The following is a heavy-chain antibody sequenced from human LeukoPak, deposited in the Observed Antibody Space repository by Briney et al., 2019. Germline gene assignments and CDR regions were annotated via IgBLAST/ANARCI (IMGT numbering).Heavy chain of an antibody. CDR2: ISGSGGST. V-gene: IGHV3-23*01. Sequence: GGSLRLSCAASGFTFSSYAMSWVRQAPGKGLEWVSAISGSGGSTYYADSVKGRFAISRDNSKNTLYLQMSSLRAEDTAVYYCAKDTYSSSRPYYFDYWGQGTLVTVSS. CDR3: AKDTYSSSRPYYFDY. J-gene: IGHJ4*02. CDR1: GFTFSSYA. D-gene: IGHD6-13*01.